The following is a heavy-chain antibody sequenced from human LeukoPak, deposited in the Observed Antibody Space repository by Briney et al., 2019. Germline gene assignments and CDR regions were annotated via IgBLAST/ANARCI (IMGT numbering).Heavy chain of an antibody. CDR2: IIPIFGTA. CDR1: GGTFSSHA. J-gene: IGHJ1*01. Sequence: SVKVSCKASGGTFSSHAISWVRQAPGQGLEWMGGIIPIFGTANYAQKFQGRVTITADESTSTAYMELSSLRSEDTAVYYCARVYDSSGFEYFQHWGQGTLVTVSS. V-gene: IGHV1-69*13. CDR3: ARVYDSSGFEYFQH. D-gene: IGHD3-22*01.